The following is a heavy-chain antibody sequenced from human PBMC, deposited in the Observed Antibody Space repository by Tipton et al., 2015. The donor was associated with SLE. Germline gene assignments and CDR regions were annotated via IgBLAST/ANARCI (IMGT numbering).Heavy chain of an antibody. V-gene: IGHV3-21*01. CDR1: GFTFSSYS. CDR2: ISSSSSYI. CDR3: ARAGGGYSGYDE. J-gene: IGHJ4*02. D-gene: IGHD5-12*01. Sequence: SLKLSCAASGFTFSSYSMNWVRQAPGKGLEWVSSISSSSSYIYYADSVKGRFTISRDNAKNSLYLQMNSLRAEDTAVYYCARAGGGYSGYDEWGQGTLVTVSS.